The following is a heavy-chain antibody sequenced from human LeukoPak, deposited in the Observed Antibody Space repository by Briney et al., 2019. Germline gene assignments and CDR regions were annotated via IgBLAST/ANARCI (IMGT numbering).Heavy chain of an antibody. J-gene: IGHJ5*02. D-gene: IGHD1-1*01. Sequence: GGSLRLSCAASGFTFDDYAMHWIRQAPEKALEWVSGITWNGGVIGYADSVKGRFTISRDNAKDSLYLQMDSLTDDDMAFYYCAKGSQSTGGRFDPWGQGTLVIVSS. V-gene: IGHV3-9*03. CDR1: GFTFDDYA. CDR3: AKGSQSTGGRFDP. CDR2: ITWNGGVI.